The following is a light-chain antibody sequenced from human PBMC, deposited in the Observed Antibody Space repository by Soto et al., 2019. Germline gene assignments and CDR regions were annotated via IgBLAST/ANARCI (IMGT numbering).Light chain of an antibody. Sequence: EIVMTQSPVTLSVSPGERATLSCRASQSVSSNLAWYQQKPGQAPSLLIYGAFTRATGVPARFSGTGSGTEFTLTISSLQSEDFPLHYCQQYNEWPLTSGQGIKVDIX. J-gene: IGKJ1*01. CDR2: GAF. V-gene: IGKV3-15*01. CDR1: QSVSSN. CDR3: QQYNEWPLT.